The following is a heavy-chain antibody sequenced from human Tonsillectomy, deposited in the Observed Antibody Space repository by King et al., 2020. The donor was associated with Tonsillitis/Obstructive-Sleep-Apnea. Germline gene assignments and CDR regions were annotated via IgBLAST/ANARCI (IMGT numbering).Heavy chain of an antibody. D-gene: IGHD1-26*01. J-gene: IGHJ4*02. CDR2: IDTRSSTI. CDR3: ARDRSWAFDY. CDR1: GFTCTSYS. V-gene: IGHV3-48*02. Sequence: VQLVESGGDLVQPGGSLRLSCAASGFTCTSYSMNWVRQAPGKGLEWVSYIDTRSSTIYYADSVKGRFTISRDNAKNSLYLQMNSLRDEDTAVYYCARDRSWAFDYWGQGTLVTVSS.